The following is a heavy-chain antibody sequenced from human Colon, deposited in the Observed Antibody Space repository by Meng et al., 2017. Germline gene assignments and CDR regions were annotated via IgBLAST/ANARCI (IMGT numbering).Heavy chain of an antibody. CDR3: ARYCSDAGCSKVRSFYS. CDR1: GGSISSGTYY. V-gene: IGHV4-30-4*08. J-gene: IGHJ5*01. CDR2: IHYSGST. Sequence: QVQLQESGPGLVTPSQTLALTGTGTGGSISSGTYYWGWIRQLPGQGLEWIAYIHYSGSTSYNPSLKSRVTISVDRSKNQFSLNLNSVTAADTAVYYCARYCSDAGCSKVRSFYSWGQGTLVTVSS. D-gene: IGHD2-15*01.